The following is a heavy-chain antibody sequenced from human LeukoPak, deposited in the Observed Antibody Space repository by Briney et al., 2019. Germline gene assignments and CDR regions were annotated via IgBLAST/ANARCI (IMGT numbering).Heavy chain of an antibody. J-gene: IGHJ6*02. CDR3: ARGHSGYDYYGMDV. D-gene: IGHD1-26*01. CDR2: MNPNSGNT. V-gene: IGHV1-8*01. CDR1: GYTFTSYD. Sequence: ASVKVSCKASGYTFTSYDVNWVRQATGQGLEWMGWMNPNSGNTGYAQKFQGRVTMTRNTSISTAYMELSSLRSEDTAVYYCARGHSGYDYYGMDVWGQGTTVTVSS.